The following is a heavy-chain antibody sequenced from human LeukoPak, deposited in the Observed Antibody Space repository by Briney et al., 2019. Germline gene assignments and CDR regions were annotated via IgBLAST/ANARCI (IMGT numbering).Heavy chain of an antibody. CDR3: AKKTIVGATVDAFDI. V-gene: IGHV3-30*02. CDR2: IWYDGSNK. Sequence: PGGSLRLSCAASGFTFSSYGMHWVRQAPGKGLEWVAVIWYDGSNKYYADSVKGRFTISRDNSKNTLYLQMNSLRAEDTAVYYCAKKTIVGATVDAFDIWGQGTMVIVSS. CDR1: GFTFSSYG. J-gene: IGHJ3*02. D-gene: IGHD1-26*01.